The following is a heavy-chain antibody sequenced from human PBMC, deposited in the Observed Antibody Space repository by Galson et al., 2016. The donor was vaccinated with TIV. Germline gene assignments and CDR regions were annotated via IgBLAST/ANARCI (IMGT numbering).Heavy chain of an antibody. CDR3: AKDSGSYFSYWYFDL. CDR1: GSMFSGYG. D-gene: IGHD3-10*01. V-gene: IGHV3-30*02. CDR2: IRYDGSNK. Sequence: SLRLSCAVSGSMFSGYGMHWVRQAPGKGLEWVAFIRYDGSNKYYADSVKGRFTISRDNSMNTLYLQMNSLRAEDTAVYYCAKDSGSYFSYWYFDLWGRGTLVTVSS. J-gene: IGHJ2*01.